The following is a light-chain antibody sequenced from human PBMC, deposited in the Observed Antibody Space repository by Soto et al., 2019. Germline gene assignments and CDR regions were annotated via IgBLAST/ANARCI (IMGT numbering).Light chain of an antibody. CDR3: SSYTSSSTPYV. Sequence: QSALTQPASVSGSPGQSITISCTGTSSDVGGYNYVSWYQHHPGKAPKLLIYDVSNRPSGISNRFSGSKSDNTASLTISGLQPEDEADYYCSSYTSSSTPYVFGTGTKSPS. V-gene: IGLV2-14*03. J-gene: IGLJ1*01. CDR1: SSDVGGYNY. CDR2: DVS.